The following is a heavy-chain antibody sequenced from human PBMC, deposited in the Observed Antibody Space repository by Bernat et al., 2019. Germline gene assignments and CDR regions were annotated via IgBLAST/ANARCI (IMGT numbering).Heavy chain of an antibody. D-gene: IGHD3-16*01. Sequence: EVHLVESGGGLVQPGGSLRLSCAASGFTFSTSWMAWVRQAPGKGLEWVANINIDVTQIYYVDSVRGRFTMSRDNAKNSLYLQMSSLRAEDTAVYYCARDPNYAALDIWGQGTMVTVSS. J-gene: IGHJ3*02. CDR2: INIDVTQI. V-gene: IGHV3-7*03. CDR3: ARDPNYAALDI. CDR1: GFTFSTSW.